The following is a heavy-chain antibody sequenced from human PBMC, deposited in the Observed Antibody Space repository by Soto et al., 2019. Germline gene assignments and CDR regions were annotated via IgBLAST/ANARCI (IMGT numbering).Heavy chain of an antibody. Sequence: QVQLQESGPGLVKPSETLSLTCTVSGVSISNYYWSWIRQPAGKGLEWIGRLSTSGNTNYTPSLKSRVTMSLDTSKNQFSLMLSSVTAAGTAVYYCRRDFDYWGQGTLITVSS. CDR2: LSTSGNT. CDR1: GVSISNYY. D-gene: IGHD6-6*01. CDR3: RRDFDY. V-gene: IGHV4-4*07. J-gene: IGHJ4*02.